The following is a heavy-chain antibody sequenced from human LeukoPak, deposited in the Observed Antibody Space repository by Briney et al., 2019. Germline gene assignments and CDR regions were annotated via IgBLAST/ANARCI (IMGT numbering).Heavy chain of an antibody. CDR1: GGSISSSSYY. J-gene: IGHJ5*02. V-gene: IGHV4-39*07. CDR2: IYYSGST. D-gene: IGHD6-13*01. Sequence: PSETLSLTCTVSGGSISSSSYYWGWIRQPPGKGLEWIGSIYYSGSTYYNPSLKSRVTISVDTSKNQFSLKLSSVTAADTAVYYCARDFRGKERYSSSWDDPWGQGTLVTVSS. CDR3: ARDFRGKERYSSSWDDP.